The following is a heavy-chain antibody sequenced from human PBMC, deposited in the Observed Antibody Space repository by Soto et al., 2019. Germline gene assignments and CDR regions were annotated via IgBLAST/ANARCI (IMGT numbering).Heavy chain of an antibody. Sequence: ASVKVSCKASGGTVSSYAISWVRQAPGQGLEWMGGIIPIFGTANYAQKFQGRVTITADESTSTAYMELSSLRSEDTAVYYCARVNYDSSGYYPYGMDVRGQGTTVTVSS. CDR3: ARVNYDSSGYYPYGMDV. V-gene: IGHV1-69*13. CDR1: GGTVSSYA. J-gene: IGHJ6*02. D-gene: IGHD3-22*01. CDR2: IIPIFGTA.